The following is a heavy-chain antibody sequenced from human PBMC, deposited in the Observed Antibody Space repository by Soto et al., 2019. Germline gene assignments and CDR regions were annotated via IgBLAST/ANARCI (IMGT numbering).Heavy chain of an antibody. CDR1: GFSFSSFA. J-gene: IGHJ6*02. D-gene: IGHD2-8*01. CDR3: AKTRGAMIYAISVYGMDV. CDR2: ISGSADST. V-gene: IGHV3-23*01. Sequence: EVQLLESGGGFIHPGGSLRLSCAASGFSFSSFAMNWVRQAPGKGLEWVSSISGSADSTFYADSVKGRFTISRDNSKSTLVLQINRLRAEDTSVYYCAKTRGAMIYAISVYGMDVWGQGTTVTVSS.